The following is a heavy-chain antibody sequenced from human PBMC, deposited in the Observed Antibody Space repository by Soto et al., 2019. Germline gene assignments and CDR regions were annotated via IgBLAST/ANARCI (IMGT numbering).Heavy chain of an antibody. V-gene: IGHV1-2*02. D-gene: IGHD2-15*01. CDR1: GYTFTGYY. J-gene: IGHJ4*02. Sequence: ASVKVSCKASGYTFTGYYMHWVRQAPGQGLEWMGWINPNSGGTNYAQKFQGRVTMTRDTSISTAYMELSRLRSDDTAVYYCARAPYCSGGSCYFDYWGQGTLVTVSS. CDR3: ARAPYCSGGSCYFDY. CDR2: INPNSGGT.